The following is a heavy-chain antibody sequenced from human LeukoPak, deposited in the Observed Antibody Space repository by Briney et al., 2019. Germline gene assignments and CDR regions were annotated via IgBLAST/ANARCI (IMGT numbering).Heavy chain of an antibody. CDR1: GFTFSSYA. Sequence: GGSLRLSCAASGFTFSSYAMSWVRQAPGKGLEWVGLIKSKTDGGTTDYAAPVKGRFTISRDDSKNTLYLQMNSLKTEDTAVYYCTTDAAVVVVAATPSFDYWGQGTLVTVSS. CDR2: IKSKTDGGTT. V-gene: IGHV3-15*01. J-gene: IGHJ4*02. D-gene: IGHD2-15*01. CDR3: TTDAAVVVVAATPSFDY.